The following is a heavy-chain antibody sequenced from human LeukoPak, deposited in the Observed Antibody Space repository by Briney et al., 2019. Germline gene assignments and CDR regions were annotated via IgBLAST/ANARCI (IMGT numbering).Heavy chain of an antibody. J-gene: IGHJ5*02. CDR2: ISGSGGST. D-gene: IGHD6-13*01. Sequence: GGFLRLSCAASGFTFSSYAMSWVRQAPGKGLEWVSAISGSGGSTYYADSVKGRFTISRDNSKNTLYLQMNSLRAEDTAVYYCAKDRRGSSWYFRDNWFDPWGQGTLVTVSS. V-gene: IGHV3-23*01. CDR1: GFTFSSYA. CDR3: AKDRRGSSWYFRDNWFDP.